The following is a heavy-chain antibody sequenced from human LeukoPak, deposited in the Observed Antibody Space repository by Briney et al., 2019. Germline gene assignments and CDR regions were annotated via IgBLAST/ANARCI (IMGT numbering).Heavy chain of an antibody. CDR1: GFTFSSYA. D-gene: IGHD3-3*01. V-gene: IGHV4-34*01. CDR2: INHSGST. CDR3: ARGCYDSFAVGMDV. Sequence: GSLRLSCAASGFTFSSYAMRWVRQPPGKGLEWIGEINHSGSTNYNPSLKSRVTISVDTSKNQFSLKLSSVTAADTAVYYCARGCYDSFAVGMDVWGQGTTVTVSS. J-gene: IGHJ6*02.